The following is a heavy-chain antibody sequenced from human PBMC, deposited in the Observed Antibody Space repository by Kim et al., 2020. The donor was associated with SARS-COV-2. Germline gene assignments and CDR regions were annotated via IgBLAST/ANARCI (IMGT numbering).Heavy chain of an antibody. D-gene: IGHD6-19*01. Sequence: SRVTISVDKSKNQFSLKLSSVTAADTAVYYCARDSAPNIAVAGHGGWFDPWGQGTLVTVSS. V-gene: IGHV4-4*02. CDR3: ARDSAPNIAVAGHGGWFDP. J-gene: IGHJ5*02.